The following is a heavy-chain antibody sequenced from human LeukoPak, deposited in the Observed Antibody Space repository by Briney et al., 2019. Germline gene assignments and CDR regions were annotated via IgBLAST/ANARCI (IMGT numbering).Heavy chain of an antibody. CDR2: IYTSGST. CDR3: ARINYYGSGNSD. J-gene: IGHJ4*02. Sequence: SQTLSLTCTVSGGSISSGSYYWSWIRQPAGKGLEWIGRIYTSGSTNYNPSLKSRVTISVDTSKNQFSLKLSSVTAADTAVYYCARINYYGSGNSDWGQGTLVTVSS. CDR1: GGSISSGSYY. D-gene: IGHD3-10*01. V-gene: IGHV4-61*02.